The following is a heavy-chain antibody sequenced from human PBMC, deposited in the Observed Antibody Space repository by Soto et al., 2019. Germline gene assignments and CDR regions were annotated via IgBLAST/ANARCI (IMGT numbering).Heavy chain of an antibody. D-gene: IGHD3-10*01. Sequence: QVQLQESGPGLVKPSETLSLTCTVSGGSISSYYWSWIRQPPGKGLEWIGYIYYSGSTNYNPSLKIRVTISVDPSKNQFSLKLNSMPAADTAVYYCARHNYGSGSTYFDYWGQGTLVTVSS. CDR2: IYYSGST. CDR1: GGSISSYY. J-gene: IGHJ4*02. CDR3: ARHNYGSGSTYFDY. V-gene: IGHV4-59*08.